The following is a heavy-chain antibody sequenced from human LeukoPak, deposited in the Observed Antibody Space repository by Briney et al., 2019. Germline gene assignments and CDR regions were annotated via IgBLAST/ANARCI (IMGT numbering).Heavy chain of an antibody. Sequence: RASVKVSCKASGYTFTGYYMHGVRQAPGQGREWMGRINPNSGGTNYAQKFQGTFTMTRDTSISTAYMELSRLRSDDTAVYYCAREPRIAAVEWGQGTLVTVSS. CDR2: INPNSGGT. J-gene: IGHJ4*02. V-gene: IGHV1-2*06. CDR1: GYTFTGYY. CDR3: AREPRIAAVE. D-gene: IGHD6-13*01.